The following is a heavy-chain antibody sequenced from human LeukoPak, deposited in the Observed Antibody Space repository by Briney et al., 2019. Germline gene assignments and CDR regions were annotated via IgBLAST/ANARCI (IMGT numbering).Heavy chain of an antibody. CDR1: GASLSGYY. D-gene: IGHD5-24*01. V-gene: IGHV4-59*01. CDR3: ASQRWLQLGYFDY. J-gene: IGHJ4*02. Sequence: SETLSLTCGVSGASLSGYYWSWIRQPPGKGLEWIGYIYYSGSTNYNPSLKSRVTISVDTSKNQFSLKLSSVTAADTAVYYCASQRWLQLGYFDYWGQGTLVTVSS. CDR2: IYYSGST.